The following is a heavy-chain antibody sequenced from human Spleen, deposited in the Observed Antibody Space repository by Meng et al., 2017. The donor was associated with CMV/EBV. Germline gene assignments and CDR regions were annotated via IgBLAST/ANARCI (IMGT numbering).Heavy chain of an antibody. CDR2: ISGSSIYI. D-gene: IGHD6-25*01. Sequence: GESLKISCAASGFTFSDYYMSWIRQAPGKGLEWVSSISGSSIYIYYADSVKGRFTISRDNAKNALYLQISSLRAEDTAMYYCARLTSGSASSDYWGQGTLVTVSS. CDR1: GFTFSDYY. V-gene: IGHV3-11*06. CDR3: ARLTSGSASSDY. J-gene: IGHJ4*02.